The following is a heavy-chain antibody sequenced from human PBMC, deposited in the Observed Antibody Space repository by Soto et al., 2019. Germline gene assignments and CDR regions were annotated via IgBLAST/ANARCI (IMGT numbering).Heavy chain of an antibody. CDR2: IYHSGST. CDR1: GGSISSGGYS. V-gene: IGHV4-30-2*01. Sequence: QLQLQESGSGLVKPSQTLSLTCAVSGGSISSGGYSWSWIRQPPGKGLEWIGYIYHSGSTYYNPSLKSRGTRSVDRFKTQFSLKLSSVTAADTAVDYGARVPDYGGQGTLVTVSS. CDR3: ARVPDY. J-gene: IGHJ4*02.